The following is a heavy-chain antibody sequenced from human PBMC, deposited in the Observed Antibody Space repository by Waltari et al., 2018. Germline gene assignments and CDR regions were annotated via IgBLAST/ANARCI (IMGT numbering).Heavy chain of an antibody. V-gene: IGHV3-30*18. CDR2: IWYDGSNK. CDR1: GFTFSSYG. J-gene: IGHJ2*01. CDR3: AKEPRRGYFDL. D-gene: IGHD3-10*01. Sequence: QVQLVESGGGVVQPGRSLRLSCAASGFTFSSYGMHWVRQAPGKGLEWVAVIWYDGSNKYYADSVKGRFTISRDNSKNTLYLQMNSLRAEDTAMYYCAKEPRRGYFDLWGRGTLVTVSS.